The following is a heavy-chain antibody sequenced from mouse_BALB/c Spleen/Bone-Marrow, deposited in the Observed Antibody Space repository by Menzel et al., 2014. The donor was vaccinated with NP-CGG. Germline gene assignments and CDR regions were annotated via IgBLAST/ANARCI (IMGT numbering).Heavy chain of an antibody. CDR1: GYAFXNYL. J-gene: IGHJ3*01. CDR3: ARSRTWFAY. V-gene: IGHV1-54*03. Sequence: QVQLKESGAELVRPGTSVKVSCKASGYAFXNYLIEWVKQRPGQGLEWIGVINPGSGGTNYNEKFKGKATLTADKSSSTAYMQLSSLTSDDSAVYFCARSRTWFAYWGQGTLVTVSA. CDR2: INPGSGGT.